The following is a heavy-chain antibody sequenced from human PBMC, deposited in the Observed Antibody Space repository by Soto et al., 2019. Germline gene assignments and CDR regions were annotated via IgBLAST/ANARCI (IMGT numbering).Heavy chain of an antibody. CDR1: GFTFDDYA. J-gene: IGHJ6*02. CDR3: AKDLLGGSCPCIGMDV. CDR2: ISWNSGSI. Sequence: LRLSCAASGFTFDDYAMHWVRQAPGKGLEWVSGISWNSGSIGYADSVKGRFTISRDNAKNSLYLQMNSLRAEDTALYYCAKDLLGGSCPCIGMDVWGQGTTVTVSS. D-gene: IGHD2-15*01. V-gene: IGHV3-9*01.